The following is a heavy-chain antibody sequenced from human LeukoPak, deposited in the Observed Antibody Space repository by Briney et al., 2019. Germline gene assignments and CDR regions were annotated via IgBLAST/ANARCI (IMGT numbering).Heavy chain of an antibody. V-gene: IGHV5-51*01. D-gene: IGHD3-10*01. CDR2: IYPGDSDT. CDR1: GYSFTSYW. CDR3: ARHDLAASSDYVYYYYGMDV. J-gene: IGHJ6*02. Sequence: GESLKISCKGSGYSFTSYWIGWVRQMPGKGLEWMGIIYPGDSDTRYSPSFQGQVTISADKSISTAYLQWSSLKATDTAMYYFARHDLAASSDYVYYYYGMDVWGQGTTVTVSS.